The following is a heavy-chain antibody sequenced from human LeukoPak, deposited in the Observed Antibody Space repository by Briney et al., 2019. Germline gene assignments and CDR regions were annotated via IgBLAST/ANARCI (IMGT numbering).Heavy chain of an antibody. Sequence: PGGSLRLSCAASGFTFSSYSMNWVRQAPGKGLEWVSSITSSSSYIYNADSVKGRFTISSENPKNSLYLQINSLRDEDTAVYYCARSGSSGWYEDAFDIWGQGTMVTVSS. J-gene: IGHJ3*02. D-gene: IGHD6-19*01. CDR2: ITSSSSYI. CDR3: ARSGSSGWYEDAFDI. V-gene: IGHV3-21*01. CDR1: GFTFSSYS.